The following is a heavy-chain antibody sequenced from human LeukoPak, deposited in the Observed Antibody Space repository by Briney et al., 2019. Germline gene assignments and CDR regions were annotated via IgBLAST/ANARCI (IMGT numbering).Heavy chain of an antibody. Sequence: XVKVSCKASGGTFSSYAISWVRQAPGQGLEWMGRIIPIFGTANYAQKFQGRVTITTDESTSTAYMELSSLRSEDTAVYYCASWDSSGYYFRYWGQGTLVTVSS. J-gene: IGHJ4*02. CDR1: GGTFSSYA. CDR2: IIPIFGTA. D-gene: IGHD3-22*01. CDR3: ASWDSSGYYFRY. V-gene: IGHV1-69*05.